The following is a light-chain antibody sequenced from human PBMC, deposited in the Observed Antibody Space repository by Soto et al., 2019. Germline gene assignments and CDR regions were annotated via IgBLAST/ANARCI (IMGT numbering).Light chain of an antibody. CDR2: DAS. V-gene: IGKV1-33*01. CDR3: QQYENLPVT. CDR1: QDIRNY. Sequence: DIQMTQSPSSLSASVGDGATITCQASQDIRNYLNWYQQKPGKAPKLLIYDASNLETGVPSRFSGSVSGTDVIFTISSLQSEDIATYYCQQYENLPVTFGPGTKVDVK. J-gene: IGKJ3*01.